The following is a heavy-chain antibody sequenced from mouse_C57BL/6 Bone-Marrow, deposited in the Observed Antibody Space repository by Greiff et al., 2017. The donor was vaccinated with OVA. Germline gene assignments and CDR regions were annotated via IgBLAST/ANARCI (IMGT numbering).Heavy chain of an antibody. CDR2: INPYNGGT. Sequence: EVQLQESGPVLVKPGASVKMSCKASGYTFTDYYMNWVKQSHGKSLEWIGVINPYNGGTSYNQKFKGKATLTVDKSSSTAYMELNSLTSEDSAVYYCARYYYDYDDYAMDYWGQGTSVTVSS. CDR1: GYTFTDYY. V-gene: IGHV1-19*01. D-gene: IGHD2-4*01. CDR3: ARYYYDYDDYAMDY. J-gene: IGHJ4*01.